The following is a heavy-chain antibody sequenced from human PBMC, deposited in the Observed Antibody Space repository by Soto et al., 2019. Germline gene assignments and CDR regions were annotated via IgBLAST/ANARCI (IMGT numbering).Heavy chain of an antibody. Sequence: PGGSLSLSCAASGFNFNAFIMHWVRQSLTAGLEWVSLITSNGDSTHYADFVKGRFFISRDNTMNSLYLQMNNLRTEDAALYYCARDLGGSSDSWGQGTLVTVSS. CDR1: GFNFNAFI. CDR2: ITSNGDST. CDR3: ARDLGGSSDS. D-gene: IGHD6-25*01. V-gene: IGHV3-43*01. J-gene: IGHJ4*02.